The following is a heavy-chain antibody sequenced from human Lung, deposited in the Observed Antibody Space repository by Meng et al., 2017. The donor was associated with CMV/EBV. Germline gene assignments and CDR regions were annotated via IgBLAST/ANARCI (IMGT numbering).Heavy chain of an antibody. J-gene: IGHJ4*02. CDR3: ASFDHIPRRNYFDY. CDR1: GGSMSSGNYY. Sequence: VQLQESGPGLVEPSQTLSLTCTVSGGSMSSGNYYWSWIRQPPGKGLEWIGYIHHSGSAYYNPSLKSRVSISVDKSKNQFSLNLNSMTAADTAVYYCASFDHIPRRNYFDYWDQGTLVTVS. D-gene: IGHD2-21*01. V-gene: IGHV4-30-4*01. CDR2: IHHSGSA.